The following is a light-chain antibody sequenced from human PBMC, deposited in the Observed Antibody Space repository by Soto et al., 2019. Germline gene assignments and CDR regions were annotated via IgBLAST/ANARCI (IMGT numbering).Light chain of an antibody. CDR1: QSVSSY. Sequence: EIVLTQSPATLSLSPGERATLSCRASQSVSSYLAWYQQKPGQAPRLLIYDASNRAPGIPAMFSGSGSGTDFTLTISSLEPEDFAVYYCQQRSNWPLFTFGPGTKVDIK. V-gene: IGKV3-11*01. J-gene: IGKJ3*01. CDR2: DAS. CDR3: QQRSNWPLFT.